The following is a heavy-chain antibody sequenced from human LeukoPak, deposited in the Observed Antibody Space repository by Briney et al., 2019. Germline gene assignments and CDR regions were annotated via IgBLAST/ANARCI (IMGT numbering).Heavy chain of an antibody. CDR1: GFTFSSYW. CDR3: AREGYYYDSSGYSLDYYYYYYMDV. J-gene: IGHJ6*03. D-gene: IGHD3-22*01. V-gene: IGHV3-7*01. Sequence: PGGSLRLSCAASGFTFSSYWMSWVRQAPGKGLEWVANIKQDGSEKYYVDSVKGRFTISRDNAKNSLYLQMNSLRAEDTAVYYCAREGYYYDSSGYSLDYYYYYYMDVWGKGTTVTISS. CDR2: IKQDGSEK.